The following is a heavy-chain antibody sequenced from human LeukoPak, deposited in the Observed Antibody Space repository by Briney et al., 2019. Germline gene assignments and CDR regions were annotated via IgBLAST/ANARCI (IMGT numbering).Heavy chain of an antibody. CDR1: GFTFSSNC. V-gene: IGHV3-74*01. CDR3: ASLGMQILQVWCDP. CDR2: TNSDGRST. D-gene: IGHD7-27*01. J-gene: IGHJ5*02. Sequence: GGSLRLSCAASGFTFSSNCMHWVRQAPGKGLVWVSRTNSDGRSTSYADSVKGPFTISTDNAKNTLYLQMNRLRAEDTAVYYWASLGMQILQVWCDPWGQGTLVTVSS.